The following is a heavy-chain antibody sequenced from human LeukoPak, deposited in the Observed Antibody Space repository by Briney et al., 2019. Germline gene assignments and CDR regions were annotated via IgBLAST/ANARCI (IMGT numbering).Heavy chain of an antibody. CDR2: INHSGST. J-gene: IGHJ4*02. CDR3: ARRKGLITMVRGVISHFDY. V-gene: IGHV4-34*01. CDR1: GGSFSGYY. D-gene: IGHD3-10*01. Sequence: SETLSLTCAVYGGSFSGYYWSWIRQPPGKGLEWIGEINHSGSTNYNPSLKSRVTISVDTSKNQFSLKLSSVTAADTAVYYCARRKGLITMVRGVISHFDYWGQGTLVTVSS.